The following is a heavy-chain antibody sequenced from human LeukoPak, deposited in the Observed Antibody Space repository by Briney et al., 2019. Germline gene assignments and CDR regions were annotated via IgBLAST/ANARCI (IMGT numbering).Heavy chain of an antibody. V-gene: IGHV3-74*01. J-gene: IGHJ6*04. CDR1: GFTFSSYW. CDR2: ISPDGSNT. CDR3: ARDSGRYGYYMDV. Sequence: GGSLRLSCAASGFTFSSYWIYWVRQVPGRGPVWVSGISPDGSNTRYADSVKGRFTISRDNAKNSVYLQMNSLRVEDTAVYYCARDSGRYGYYMDVWGKGTTVTVSS. D-gene: IGHD1-26*01.